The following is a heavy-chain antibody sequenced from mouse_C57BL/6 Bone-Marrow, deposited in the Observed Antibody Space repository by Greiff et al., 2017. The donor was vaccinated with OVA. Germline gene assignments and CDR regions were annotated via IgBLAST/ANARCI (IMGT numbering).Heavy chain of an antibody. J-gene: IGHJ4*01. Sequence: EVKLMESGGGLVQPGGSMKLSCVASGFTFSNYWMNWVRQSPEKGLEWVAQIRLKSDNYATHYAESVKGRFTISRDDSKSSVYLQMNNLRAEDTGIYYCTGLYYARPPYAMDYWGQGTSVTVSS. CDR2: IRLKSDNYAT. D-gene: IGHD1-1*01. CDR1: GFTFSNYW. V-gene: IGHV6-3*01. CDR3: TGLYYARPPYAMDY.